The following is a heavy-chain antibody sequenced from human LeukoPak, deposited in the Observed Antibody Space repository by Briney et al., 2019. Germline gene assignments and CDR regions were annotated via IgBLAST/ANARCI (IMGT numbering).Heavy chain of an antibody. D-gene: IGHD3-3*01. V-gene: IGHV3-48*01. J-gene: IGHJ4*02. Sequence: GGSLRLPCAASGFTFSRFNMNWPRQAPGKGLEWLSYISTTGTIYYAESVKGRFSISRDNAKNSLYLQMNSLRPEDTAVYYCARDSLIFGVVTTFDYWGQGTLVTVSS. CDR3: ARDSLIFGVVTTFDY. CDR2: ISTTGTI. CDR1: GFTFSRFN.